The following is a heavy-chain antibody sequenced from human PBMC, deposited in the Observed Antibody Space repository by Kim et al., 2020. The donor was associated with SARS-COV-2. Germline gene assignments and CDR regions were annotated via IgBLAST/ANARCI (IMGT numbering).Heavy chain of an antibody. J-gene: IGHJ4*02. CDR2: IWYDGSNK. D-gene: IGHD3-16*02. CDR1: GFTFSSYG. CDR3: ARALVPPGNYFDY. V-gene: IGHV3-33*01. Sequence: GGSLRLSCAASGFTFSSYGMHWVRQAPGKGLEWVAVIWYDGSNKYYADSVKGRFTISRDNSKNTLYLQMNSLRAEDTAVYYCARALVPPGNYFDYWGQGTLVTVSS.